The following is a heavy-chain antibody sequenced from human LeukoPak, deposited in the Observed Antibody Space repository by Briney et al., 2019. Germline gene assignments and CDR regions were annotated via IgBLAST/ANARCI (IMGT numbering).Heavy chain of an antibody. J-gene: IGHJ4*02. CDR1: GGSIGSFY. Sequence: SETLSLTCTVSGGSIGSFYWSWIRQPPEKGLEWIGYIHNSGSNNYNPSLKSRVTMSVDTSKNQFSLKLSSVTAADTAVYYCARASVLLSADYWGQGILVTVSS. CDR3: ARASVLLSADY. CDR2: IHNSGSN. V-gene: IGHV4-59*01. D-gene: IGHD3-10*01.